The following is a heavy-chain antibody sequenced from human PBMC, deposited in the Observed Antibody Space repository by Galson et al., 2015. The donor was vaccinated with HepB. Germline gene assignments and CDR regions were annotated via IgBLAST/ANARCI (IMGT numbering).Heavy chain of an antibody. CDR1: GFSLSTPGVG. D-gene: IGHD5-12*01. V-gene: IGHV2-5*02. CDR3: AHGKYSGWSRGYFDS. Sequence: PALVKPTQTLTLTCTFSGFSLSTPGVGVAWIRQPPGKALEWLALIFWDDDKRYYGSLNGRLTITKDTSKTQVVLTMTNMDPVDTATYFCAHGKYSGWSRGYFDSWGQGTLVTVSS. J-gene: IGHJ4*03. CDR2: IFWDDDK.